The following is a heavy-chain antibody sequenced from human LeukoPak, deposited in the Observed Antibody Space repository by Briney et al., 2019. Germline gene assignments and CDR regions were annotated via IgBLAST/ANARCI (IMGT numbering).Heavy chain of an antibody. CDR2: ISGSGGST. Sequence: GGTLRLSCAASGFTFSSYGMSWVRQAPGKGLEWVSAISGSGGSTYYADSVKGRFTISRDNSKNTLYLQMNSLRAEDTAVYYCAKDHYYYDSSGYYLFDYWGQGTLVTVSS. D-gene: IGHD3-22*01. J-gene: IGHJ4*02. CDR1: GFTFSSYG. V-gene: IGHV3-23*01. CDR3: AKDHYYYDSSGYYLFDY.